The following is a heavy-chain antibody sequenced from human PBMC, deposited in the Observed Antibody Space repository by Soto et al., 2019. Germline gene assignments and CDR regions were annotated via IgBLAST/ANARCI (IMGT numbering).Heavy chain of an antibody. CDR3: ARDWHDYVWGSYRGPFDY. CDR1: GFTFSSYA. D-gene: IGHD3-16*02. Sequence: QVQLVESGGGVVQPGRSLRLSCAASGFTFSSYAMHWVRQAPGKGLEWVAGISYDGSNKYYADSVKGRVTISRDNSNNTLYLQMNSLRAEDTAVYYCARDWHDYVWGSYRGPFDYWGQGTLVTVSS. CDR2: ISYDGSNK. J-gene: IGHJ4*02. V-gene: IGHV3-30-3*01.